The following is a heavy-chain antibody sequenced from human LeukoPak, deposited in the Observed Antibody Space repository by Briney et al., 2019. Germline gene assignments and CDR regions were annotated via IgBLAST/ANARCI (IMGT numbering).Heavy chain of an antibody. J-gene: IGHJ4*02. CDR3: ARDQDSYGNYFDY. D-gene: IGHD5-18*01. CDR1: GGSVSSGAYY. V-gene: IGHV4-31*11. Sequence: PSGTLSLTCAVSGGSVSSGAYYWSWIRQHPGKGLEWIGYIYYSGSTYYNPSLKSRVTISVDKSKNRFSLKLNSVTAADTAVYYCARDQDSYGNYFDYWGQGTLVTVSS. CDR2: IYYSGST.